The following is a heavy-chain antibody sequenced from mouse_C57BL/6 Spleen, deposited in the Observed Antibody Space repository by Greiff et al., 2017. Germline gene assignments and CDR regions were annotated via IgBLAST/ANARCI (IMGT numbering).Heavy chain of an antibody. Sequence: QVQLQQSGAELVRPGSSVKLSCKASGYTFTSYWMHWVKQRPIQGLEWIGNIDPSDSETHYNQKFKDKATLTVDKSSSTAYMQLSSLTSEDSAVYYCARPHGSSPWYFDVWGTRTTVTVSS. D-gene: IGHD1-1*01. CDR2: IDPSDSET. J-gene: IGHJ1*03. V-gene: IGHV1-52*01. CDR3: ARPHGSSPWYFDV. CDR1: GYTFTSYW.